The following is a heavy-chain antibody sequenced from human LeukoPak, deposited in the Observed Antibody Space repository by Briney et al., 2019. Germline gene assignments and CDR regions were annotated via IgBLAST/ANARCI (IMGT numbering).Heavy chain of an antibody. J-gene: IGHJ5*02. CDR2: IYTSGST. D-gene: IGHD6-13*01. V-gene: IGHV4-4*07. Sequence: PSETLSLTCTVSGGSISSYYWSWLRQPAGKGLEWIGRIYTSGSTNYNTSLKSRVTMSVDTSKNQFSLKLSSVTAADTAVYYCARVLAAAGIGGWFDPWGQGTLVTVSS. CDR3: ARVLAAAGIGGWFDP. CDR1: GGSISSYY.